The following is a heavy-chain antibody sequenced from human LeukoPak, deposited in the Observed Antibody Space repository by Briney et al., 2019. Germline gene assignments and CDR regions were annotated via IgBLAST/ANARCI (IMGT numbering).Heavy chain of an antibody. Sequence: PGDSLRLSCAASGFTFSSYAMSWVRQAPGKGLEWVSAISGSGGSTYYADSVKGRFTISRDNSKNTLYLQMNSLRAEDTAVYYCAGFNNDFWSGYSYYYYYMDVWGKGTTVTVSS. J-gene: IGHJ6*03. CDR2: ISGSGGST. CDR1: GFTFSSYA. CDR3: AGFNNDFWSGYSYYYYYMDV. V-gene: IGHV3-23*01. D-gene: IGHD3-3*01.